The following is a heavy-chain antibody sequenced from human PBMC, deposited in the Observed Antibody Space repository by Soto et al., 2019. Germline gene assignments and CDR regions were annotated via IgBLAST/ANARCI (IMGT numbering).Heavy chain of an antibody. CDR3: ARGLGRYSSSRDDAFDI. CDR2: INPNSGGT. CDR1: GYTFTGYY. D-gene: IGHD6-13*01. Sequence: ASVKVSCKASGYTFTGYYMHWVRQAPGQGLEWMGWINPNSGGTNYAQKFQGWVTMTRDTSIGTAYMELSRLRSDDTAVYYCARGLGRYSSSRDDAFDIWGQGTMVTVSS. J-gene: IGHJ3*02. V-gene: IGHV1-2*04.